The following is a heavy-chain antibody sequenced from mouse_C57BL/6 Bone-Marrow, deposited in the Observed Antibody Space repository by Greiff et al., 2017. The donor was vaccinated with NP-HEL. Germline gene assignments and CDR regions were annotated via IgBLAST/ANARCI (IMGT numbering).Heavy chain of an antibody. CDR1: GYAFSSSW. Sequence: QVQLQQSGPELVKPGASVKISCKASGYAFSSSWMDWVKQRPGKGLEWIGRIYPGDGDTNYNGKFKGKATLTADKSSSTAYMQRSSLTSEDSAVYFCARGVRYDYGAWFAYWGQGTLVTVSA. CDR3: ARGVRYDYGAWFAY. V-gene: IGHV1-82*01. D-gene: IGHD2-4*01. CDR2: IYPGDGDT. J-gene: IGHJ3*01.